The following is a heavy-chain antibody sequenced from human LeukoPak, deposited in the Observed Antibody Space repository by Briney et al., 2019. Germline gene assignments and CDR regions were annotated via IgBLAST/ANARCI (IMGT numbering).Heavy chain of an antibody. J-gene: IGHJ4*02. CDR2: INQDASQK. D-gene: IGHD3-16*01. CDR3: VRSLGGGSY. Sequence: GGSLRLSCAASGFTVSNNYMSWVRQAPGKDLQWVANINQDASQKYCVDSVKGRFTISRDNAKNSLYLQMNSLRVEDTAIYYCVRSLGGGSYWGQGTLVIVSP. V-gene: IGHV3-7*03. CDR1: GFTVSNNY.